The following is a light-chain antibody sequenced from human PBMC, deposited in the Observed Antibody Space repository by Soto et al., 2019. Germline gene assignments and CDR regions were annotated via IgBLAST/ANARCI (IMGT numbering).Light chain of an antibody. V-gene: IGKV3-20*01. Sequence: EIVLTQSPGTLSLSPGERATLSCRASQSVDSSYLAWYQQKPGQAPRLLIYGASNRATGLPDRFSGSGSGTDFTLTISRLEPEDFAVYYCQQYGSSPLTFGGGTKVEIK. CDR3: QQYGSSPLT. CDR1: QSVDSSY. CDR2: GAS. J-gene: IGKJ4*01.